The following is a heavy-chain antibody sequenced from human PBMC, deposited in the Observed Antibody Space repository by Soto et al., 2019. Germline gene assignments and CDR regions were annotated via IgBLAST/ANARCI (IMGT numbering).Heavy chain of an antibody. V-gene: IGHV3-53*04. J-gene: IGHJ5*02. Sequence: ESGGGLVQPGGSLRLSCAASGFTVSSNYMSWVRQAPGKGMEWVSVIYSGGSTYYADSVKGRFTISRHNSKNTLYLQMNSLRAEDTAVYYCARASGPKGGWFDPWGQGTLVTVSS. CDR1: GFTVSSNY. D-gene: IGHD6-25*01. CDR3: ARASGPKGGWFDP. CDR2: IYSGGST.